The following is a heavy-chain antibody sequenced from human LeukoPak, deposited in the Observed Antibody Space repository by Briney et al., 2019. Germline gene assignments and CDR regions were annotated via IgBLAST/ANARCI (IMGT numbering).Heavy chain of an antibody. CDR3: ARASIAARAGSGWFDP. Sequence: PSETLSLTCTVSGGSISSSSYYWGWIRQPPGKGLEWIGSIYYSGSTYYNPSLKSRVTISVDTSKNQFSLKLSSVTAADTAVYYCARASIAARAGSGWFDPWGQGTLVTVSS. CDR1: GGSISSSSYY. J-gene: IGHJ5*02. CDR2: IYYSGST. V-gene: IGHV4-39*07. D-gene: IGHD6-6*01.